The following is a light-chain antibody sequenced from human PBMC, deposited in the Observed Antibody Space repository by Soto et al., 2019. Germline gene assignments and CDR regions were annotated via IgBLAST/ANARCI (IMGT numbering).Light chain of an antibody. V-gene: IGLV1-44*01. CDR1: SSHIGSRF. Sequence: QPVLTQPPSASGTPGQRVTISCSGSSSHIGSRFINWYQQLPGTAPKLLIYSNNQRPSGVPDRFSASKSGTSASLAISGLQSEDEADYYCAAWDDSLSVVVFGGGTKLTVL. J-gene: IGLJ2*01. CDR2: SNN. CDR3: AAWDDSLSVVV.